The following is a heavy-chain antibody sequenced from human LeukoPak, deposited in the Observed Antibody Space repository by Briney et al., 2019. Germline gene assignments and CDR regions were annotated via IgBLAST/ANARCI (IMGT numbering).Heavy chain of an antibody. V-gene: IGHV1-18*01. D-gene: IGHD6-13*01. CDR3: ARALRKQQLVGPYDY. J-gene: IGHJ4*02. CDR2: ISAYNGNT. CDR1: GYSFTNYG. Sequence: ASVKVSCKASGYSFTNYGISWVRQAPGQGLEWMGWISAYNGNTNYAQKFQGRVTMTTDTSTSTAYMEVRSLRSDDTAVYYCARALRKQQLVGPYDYWGQGTLVTVSS.